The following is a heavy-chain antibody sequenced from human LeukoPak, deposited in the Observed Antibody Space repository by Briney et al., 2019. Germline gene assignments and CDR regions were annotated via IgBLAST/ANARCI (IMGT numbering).Heavy chain of an antibody. Sequence: GGSLRLSCAASGFKFNSYAIHWFRQAPGKGLEGVAFISYDGNIKYYADSVKGRFTISRDNSKNMVYLQMNSLRAEDTAVYHCARDLSTYYCIDYWGQGTLVTVSS. CDR2: ISYDGNIK. CDR3: ARDLSTYYCIDY. J-gene: IGHJ4*02. V-gene: IGHV3-30-3*01. D-gene: IGHD2-15*01. CDR1: GFKFNSYA.